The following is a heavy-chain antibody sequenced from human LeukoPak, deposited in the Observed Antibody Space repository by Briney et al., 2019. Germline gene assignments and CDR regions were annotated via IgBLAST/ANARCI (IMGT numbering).Heavy chain of an antibody. Sequence: GGSLRLSCAASGFTFSTYSMNWVRQAPGKGLDWVSSISSSSSYIYYADSVKGRFTISRDNAKNSLYLQMNSLRAEDTAVYYCARGADSGTSRFDYWGQGTLVTVSS. CDR2: ISSSSSYI. CDR1: GFTFSTYS. V-gene: IGHV3-21*01. J-gene: IGHJ4*02. CDR3: ARGADSGTSRFDY. D-gene: IGHD1-26*01.